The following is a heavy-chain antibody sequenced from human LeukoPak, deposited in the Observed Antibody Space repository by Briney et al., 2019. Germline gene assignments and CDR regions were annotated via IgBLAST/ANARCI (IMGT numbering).Heavy chain of an antibody. D-gene: IGHD6-13*01. CDR3: AKDPRRYSRTGGYFDY. Sequence: PGGSLRLSCAASGFTFSSYSMNWVRQAPGKGLEWVSVISGSGGSTDYADSVKGRFTISRANSKNTLYLQMNSLRAEDTAVYYCAKDPRRYSRTGGYFDYWGQGTLVTVSS. CDR1: GFTFSSYS. CDR2: ISGSGGST. V-gene: IGHV3-23*01. J-gene: IGHJ4*02.